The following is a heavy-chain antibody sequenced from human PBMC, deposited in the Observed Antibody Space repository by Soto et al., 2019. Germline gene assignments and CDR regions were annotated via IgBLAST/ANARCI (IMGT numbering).Heavy chain of an antibody. D-gene: IGHD2-8*01. Sequence: QVQLVESGGGVVQPGRSLRLSCAASGFTFSSYAMHWVRQAPGKGLEWVAVISYDGSNKYYADSVKGRFTISRDNSKNTLYLQMNSLRAEDTAVYYCARGLYEGGMDVWGQGTTGTVSS. J-gene: IGHJ6*02. V-gene: IGHV3-30-3*01. CDR2: ISYDGSNK. CDR1: GFTFSSYA. CDR3: ARGLYEGGMDV.